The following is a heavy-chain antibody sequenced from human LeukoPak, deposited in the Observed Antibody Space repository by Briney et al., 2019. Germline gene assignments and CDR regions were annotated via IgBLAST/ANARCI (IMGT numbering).Heavy chain of an antibody. CDR3: ARDSRSVPYSSSSEYFDL. CDR2: IYYSGST. J-gene: IGHJ2*01. V-gene: IGHV4-59*01. CDR1: GVSISSYY. D-gene: IGHD6-6*01. Sequence: SETLSLTCTVSGVSISSYYWSWIRQPPGKGLEWIGYIYYSGSTNYNPSLKSRVTISVDTSKNQFSLKLSSVTAADTAVYYCARDSRSVPYSSSSEYFDLWGRGTLVTVSS.